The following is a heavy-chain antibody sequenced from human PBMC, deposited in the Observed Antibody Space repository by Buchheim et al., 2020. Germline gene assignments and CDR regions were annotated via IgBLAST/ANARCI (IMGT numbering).Heavy chain of an antibody. CDR1: GFTFSSYA. D-gene: IGHD5-18*01. Sequence: QVQLVESGGGVVQPGRSLRLSCAASGFTFSSYAMHWVRQAPDKGLEWVAVISYDGSNKYYADSVKGRFTISRDNSKNTLYLQMNSLRAEDTAVYYCARSYGDTAMGFDYWGQGTL. CDR3: ARSYGDTAMGFDY. CDR2: ISYDGSNK. J-gene: IGHJ4*02. V-gene: IGHV3-30-3*01.